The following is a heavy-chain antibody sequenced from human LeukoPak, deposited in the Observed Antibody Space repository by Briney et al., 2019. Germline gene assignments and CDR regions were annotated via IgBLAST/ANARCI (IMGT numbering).Heavy chain of an antibody. J-gene: IGHJ2*01. Sequence: SETLSLTCTVSGGSISSYYWSWIRQPAGKGLEWIGRIYSSGSTNYNPSLKCRVTMSVDTSKNQFSLKLSSVTAADTAVYYCARGQYHLLYWYFDLWGRGTLVTVSS. V-gene: IGHV4-4*07. CDR1: GGSISSYY. CDR3: ARGQYHLLYWYFDL. D-gene: IGHD2-2*01. CDR2: IYSSGST.